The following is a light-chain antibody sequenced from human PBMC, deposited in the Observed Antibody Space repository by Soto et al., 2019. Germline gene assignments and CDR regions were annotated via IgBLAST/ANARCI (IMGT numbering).Light chain of an antibody. CDR1: NSNIASNT. CDR3: ASWDDRLNGPV. Sequence: QTVVTQPPSASGTPGQRVTISCSGSNSNIASNTVNWYQHLPGTAPKLLIYSSDQRSSGVPDRFSGSKSGTSASLAISGLQSEDEADYYCASWDDRLNGPVFGGGTKLTVL. CDR2: SSD. V-gene: IGLV1-44*01. J-gene: IGLJ2*01.